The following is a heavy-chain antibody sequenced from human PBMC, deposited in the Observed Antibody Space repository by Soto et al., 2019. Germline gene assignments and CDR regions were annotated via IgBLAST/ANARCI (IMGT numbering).Heavy chain of an antibody. CDR3: AKYGGYSGYDLSSCDFDY. CDR1: GFTFSSYA. V-gene: IGHV3-23*01. D-gene: IGHD5-12*01. Sequence: EVQLLESGGGLVQPGGSLRLSCAASGFTFSSYAMSWVRQAPGKGLEWVSLISGSGGGTYYADSVKGRFTISRDNSKNTLYLQMNSLRAEDTAVYYCAKYGGYSGYDLSSCDFDYWGQGTLVTVSS. J-gene: IGHJ4*02. CDR2: ISGSGGGT.